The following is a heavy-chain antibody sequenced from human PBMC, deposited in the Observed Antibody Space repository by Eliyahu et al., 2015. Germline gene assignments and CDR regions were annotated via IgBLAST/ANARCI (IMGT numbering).Heavy chain of an antibody. CDR3: TTEMGSGWYDDY. CDR2: IKSKTDGGTT. Sequence: EVQLVESGGGLVKPXGSLXLSCAASGXTXSXAWMSWXRQAPGKGLEWVGRIKSKTDGGTTDYAAPVKGRFTISRDDSKNTLYLQMNSLKTEDTAVYYCTTEMGSGWYDDYWGQGTLVTVSS. D-gene: IGHD6-19*01. CDR1: GXTXSXAW. V-gene: IGHV3-15*01. J-gene: IGHJ4*02.